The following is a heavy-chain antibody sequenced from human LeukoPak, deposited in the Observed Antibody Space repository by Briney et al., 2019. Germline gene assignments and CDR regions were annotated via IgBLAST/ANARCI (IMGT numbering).Heavy chain of an antibody. CDR3: ARSEDGYNLDY. J-gene: IGHJ4*02. D-gene: IGHD5-24*01. CDR1: GGSINSYY. V-gene: IGHV4-59*01. CDR2: IYYSGST. Sequence: SETLFLTCSVSGGSINSYYWSWIRQPPGKGLEWIGYIYYSGSTNYNPSLKSRVTISIDTSKNQFSLKLNSVTAADTAVYYCARSEDGYNLDYWGQGTLVIVSS.